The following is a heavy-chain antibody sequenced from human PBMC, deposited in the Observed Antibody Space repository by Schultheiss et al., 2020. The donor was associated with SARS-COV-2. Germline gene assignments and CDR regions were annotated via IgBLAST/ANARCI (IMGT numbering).Heavy chain of an antibody. CDR3: ARDHYDSSVGWFDP. Sequence: SETLSLTCAVYGGSFSGYYWSWIRQPPGKGLEWIGYIYYSGSTNYNPSLKSRVTISVDTSKNQFSLKLSSVTAADTAVYYCARDHYDSSVGWFDPWGQGTLVTVSS. CDR2: IYYSGST. V-gene: IGHV4-59*12. CDR1: GGSFSGYY. D-gene: IGHD3-22*01. J-gene: IGHJ5*02.